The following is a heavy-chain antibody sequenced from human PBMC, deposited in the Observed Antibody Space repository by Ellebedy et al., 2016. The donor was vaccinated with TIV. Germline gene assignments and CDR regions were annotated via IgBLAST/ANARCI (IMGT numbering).Heavy chain of an antibody. CDR1: GFTFSSYG. CDR3: AKERHPRHPRWMGPTYFDY. J-gene: IGHJ4*02. D-gene: IGHD4-23*01. CDR2: ISYDGSNA. V-gene: IGHV3-30*18. Sequence: GESLKISCAASGFTFSSYGIHWVRQAPGKGLEWVTIISYDGSNAFYADSVQGRFTISRDNSNNTLYLQMTSLRTEDTAVYYCAKERHPRHPRWMGPTYFDYWGQGTLVTVSS.